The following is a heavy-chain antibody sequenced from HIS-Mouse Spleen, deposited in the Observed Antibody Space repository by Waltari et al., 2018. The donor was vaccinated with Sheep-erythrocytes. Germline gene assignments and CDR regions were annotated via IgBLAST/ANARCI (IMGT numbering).Heavy chain of an antibody. CDR3: TAGPDAFDI. CDR2: IKSKTDGGTT. CDR1: GVTFSHAW. Sequence: EVQLVESGGGLVKPGGSLRISCYAYGVTFSHAWMSWVRQAPGKGLEWVGRIKSKTDGGTTDYAAPVKGRFTIPRDDSKNTLYLQMNSLKTEDTAVYYCTAGPDAFDIWGQGTMVTVSS. J-gene: IGHJ3*02. V-gene: IGHV3-15*01.